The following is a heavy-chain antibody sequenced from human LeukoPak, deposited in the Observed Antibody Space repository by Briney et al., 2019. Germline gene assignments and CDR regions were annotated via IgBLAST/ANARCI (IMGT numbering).Heavy chain of an antibody. CDR3: VRDGGFDY. Sequence: ASVKVSCKASGYTFADYYMHWVRQAPGQGLEWMGWINPNSGGTNYAQKFQGRVTMTRDTPISTVYMEINRLRSDDTAVYYCVRDGGFDYWGQGTRVTVSS. V-gene: IGHV1-2*02. J-gene: IGHJ4*02. CDR1: GYTFADYY. D-gene: IGHD3-16*01. CDR2: INPNSGGT.